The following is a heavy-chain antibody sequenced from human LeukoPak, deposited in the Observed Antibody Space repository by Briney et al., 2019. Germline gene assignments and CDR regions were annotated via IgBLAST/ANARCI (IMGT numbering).Heavy chain of an antibody. V-gene: IGHV3-23*01. J-gene: IGHJ4*02. Sequence: GGSLRLSCAASGFTFSSYAMSWVRQAPGKGLEWVSAISGSGGSTYYADSVKGRFTISRDNSKNTLYLQMNSLRAEDTAVYYCAKALDRITIFGVVITLSFDYRGQGTLVTVSS. D-gene: IGHD3-3*01. CDR3: AKALDRITIFGVVITLSFDY. CDR1: GFTFSSYA. CDR2: ISGSGGST.